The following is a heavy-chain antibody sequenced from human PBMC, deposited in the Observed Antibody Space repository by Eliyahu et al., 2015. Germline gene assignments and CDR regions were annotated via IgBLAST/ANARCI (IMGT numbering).Heavy chain of an antibody. J-gene: IGHJ4*02. V-gene: IGHV3-21*01. CDR2: ISSSSSYI. D-gene: IGHD4-11*01. CDR1: GFXFSSYW. Sequence: EVQLVESGGGLVQPGGSLRXSCAASGFXFSSYWMXWVRQAPGKGLEWVSSISSSSSYIYYADSVKGRFTISRDNAKNSLYLQMNSLRAEDTAVYYCARGRDYSNPPFDYWGQGTLVTVSS. CDR3: ARGRDYSNPPFDY.